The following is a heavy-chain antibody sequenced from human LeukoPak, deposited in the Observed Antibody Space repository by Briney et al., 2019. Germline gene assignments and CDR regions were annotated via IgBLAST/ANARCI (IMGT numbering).Heavy chain of an antibody. V-gene: IGHV3-23*01. J-gene: IGHJ4*02. CDR2: ISGSGGST. CDR1: GFTFSSYA. Sequence: PGGSLRPSCAASGFTFSSYAMSWVRQAPGKGLEWVSAISGSGGSTYYADSVKGRFTISRDNSKNTLYLQMNSLRAEDMAVYYCAKDREMATILLLDYWGQGTLVTVSS. D-gene: IGHD5-24*01. CDR3: AKDREMATILLLDY.